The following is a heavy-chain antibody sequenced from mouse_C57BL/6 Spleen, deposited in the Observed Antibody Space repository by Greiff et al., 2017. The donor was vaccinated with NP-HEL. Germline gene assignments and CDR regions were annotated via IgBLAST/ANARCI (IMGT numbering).Heavy chain of an antibody. J-gene: IGHJ2*01. CDR1: GYSITSGYY. Sequence: EVQLQESGPGLVKPSQSLSLTCSVTGYSITSGYYWNWIRQFPGNKLEWMGYISYDGSNNYNPSLKNRISITRDTSKNQFFLKLNSVTTEDTATYYCARRGYDYDSVYFDYWGQGTTLTVSS. CDR3: ARRGYDYDSVYFDY. V-gene: IGHV3-6*01. D-gene: IGHD2-4*01. CDR2: ISYDGSN.